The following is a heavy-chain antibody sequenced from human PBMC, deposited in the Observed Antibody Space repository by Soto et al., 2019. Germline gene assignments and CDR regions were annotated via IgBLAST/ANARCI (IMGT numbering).Heavy chain of an antibody. D-gene: IGHD1-1*01. Sequence: PSETLSLTCAVYAGSISSGGYYWSWIRQHPGKGLEWIGYIYYSGSTYYNPSLKSRVTISVDTSKNQFSLKLSSVTAADTAVYYCARDLERRNFFDYWGQGTLVTVSS. V-gene: IGHV4-31*11. CDR1: AGSISSGGYY. CDR2: IYYSGST. CDR3: ARDLERRNFFDY. J-gene: IGHJ4*02.